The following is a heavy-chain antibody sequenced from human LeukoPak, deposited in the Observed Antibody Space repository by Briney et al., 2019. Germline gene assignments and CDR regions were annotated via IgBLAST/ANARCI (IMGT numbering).Heavy chain of an antibody. Sequence: ASVRVSCKASGYTFTSYGISWVRQAPGQGLEWMGWISAYNGNTNYAQKLQGRVTMTTDTSTSTAYMELRSLRSDDTAVYYCARDTSGYDYDAIDYWGQGTLVTVSS. V-gene: IGHV1-18*01. J-gene: IGHJ4*02. CDR2: ISAYNGNT. CDR3: ARDTSGYDYDAIDY. D-gene: IGHD5-12*01. CDR1: GYTFTSYG.